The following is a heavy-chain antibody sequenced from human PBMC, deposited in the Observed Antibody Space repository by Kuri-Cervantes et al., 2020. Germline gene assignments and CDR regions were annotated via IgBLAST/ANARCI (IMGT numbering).Heavy chain of an antibody. J-gene: IGHJ3*02. CDR3: ARHPATYSSSWSDAFDI. Sequence: GESLKISCKGSGYSFTSYWIGWVRQMPGKGLEWMTIIYPGDSDTRYSPSLQGQVTISADKSISTAYLQWSSLKASDTAMYYCARHPATYSSSWSDAFDIWGQGTMVTVSS. D-gene: IGHD6-13*01. CDR1: GYSFTSYW. V-gene: IGHV5-51*01. CDR2: IYPGDSDT.